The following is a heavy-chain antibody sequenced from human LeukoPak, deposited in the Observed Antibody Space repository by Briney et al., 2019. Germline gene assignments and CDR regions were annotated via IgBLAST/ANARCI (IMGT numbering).Heavy chain of an antibody. V-gene: IGHV3-7*01. J-gene: IGHJ4*02. CDR3: ARDTGGGYSCYDC. CDR2: IKQDGSEK. D-gene: IGHD5-18*01. Sequence: GGSLRLSCAASAFTFSSYCMSWIRKGPGKGLEWVANIKQDGSEKYYVDSVKGRFTISRDNAKNSLYLQMNSLRAEDTAVYYCARDTGGGYSCYDCWGQGTLVTVSS. CDR1: AFTFSSYC.